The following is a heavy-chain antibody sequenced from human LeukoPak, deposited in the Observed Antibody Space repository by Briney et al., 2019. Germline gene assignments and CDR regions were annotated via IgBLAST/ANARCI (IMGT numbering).Heavy chain of an antibody. CDR1: GGSFSSTVYY. CDR2: IHYSEST. V-gene: IGHV4-39*07. J-gene: IGHJ6*03. D-gene: IGHD2-21*02. Sequence: SETLSLTCTVSGGSFSSTVYYWGWIRQPPGKGLEWIGSIHYSESTYYSPSLKSRLTISVDTSKNQFSLNLNSVTAADTAVYYCARVTAPQYYYFYYMDVWGKGTTVTVSS. CDR3: ARVTAPQYYYFYYMDV.